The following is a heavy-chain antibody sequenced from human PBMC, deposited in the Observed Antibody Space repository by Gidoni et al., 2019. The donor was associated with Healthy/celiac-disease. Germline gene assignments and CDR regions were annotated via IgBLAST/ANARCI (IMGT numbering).Heavy chain of an antibody. Sequence: QVQLQQWGAGLLKPSETLSLTCAVYGGSFSGYYWSWIRQPPGKGLEWIGEINHSGSINYNPSLKSRVTIAVDTSKNQFSLKLSSVTAADTAVYYCARGSGRKTYYYGSGSYYIDYWGQGTLVTVSS. CDR2: INHSGSI. J-gene: IGHJ4*02. CDR1: GGSFSGYY. CDR3: ARGSGRKTYYYGSGSYYIDY. D-gene: IGHD3-10*01. V-gene: IGHV4-34*01.